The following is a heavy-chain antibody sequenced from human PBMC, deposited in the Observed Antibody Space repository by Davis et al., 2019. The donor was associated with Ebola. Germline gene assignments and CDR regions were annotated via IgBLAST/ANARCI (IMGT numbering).Heavy chain of an antibody. J-gene: IGHJ6*02. CDR1: GGSFSGYY. D-gene: IGHD2-8*02. CDR3: ARARCTGGVCFPAARYYYYGMDV. CDR2: ILHSGST. Sequence: SETLSPTCAVYGGSFSGYYWSWIRQPPGKGLEWIGEILHSGSTNYHPSPKSRVTISVDTSKNQFSLKLSSVTAADTAVYYCARARCTGGVCFPAARYYYYGMDVWGQGTTVTVSS. V-gene: IGHV4-34*12.